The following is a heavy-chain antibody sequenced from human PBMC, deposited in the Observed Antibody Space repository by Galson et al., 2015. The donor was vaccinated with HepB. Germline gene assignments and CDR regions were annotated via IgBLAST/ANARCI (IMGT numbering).Heavy chain of an antibody. D-gene: IGHD6-6*01. V-gene: IGHV3-23*01. Sequence: LRLSCAASGFTFRSYAMSWVRQAPGKGLEWVSAISGSVGSTYYADHVKGRFTISRDKSKNTLYLQMNSLRADDTAVYYCAKDVSSSSVWYFDLWGRGTLVTVSS. CDR1: GFTFRSYA. CDR3: AKDVSSSSVWYFDL. J-gene: IGHJ2*01. CDR2: ISGSVGST.